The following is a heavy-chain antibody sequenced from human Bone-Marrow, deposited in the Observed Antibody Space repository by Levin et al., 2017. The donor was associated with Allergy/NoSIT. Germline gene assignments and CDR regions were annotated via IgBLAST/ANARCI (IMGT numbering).Heavy chain of an antibody. CDR3: SRVGGDWVVISAAPNWYFDV. J-gene: IGHJ2*01. CDR2: IYYSGAT. V-gene: IGHV4-59*01. CDR1: GASLSSYY. D-gene: IGHD2-21*01. Sequence: PSETLSLTCSVSGASLSSYYWSWIRQPPGKGLEWIGYIYYSGATSDNPSLKSRVTMSRDTSKNQLSLKLSSVTAAAPAVYYVSRVGGDWVVISAAPNWYFDVWGRGTLVTVSS.